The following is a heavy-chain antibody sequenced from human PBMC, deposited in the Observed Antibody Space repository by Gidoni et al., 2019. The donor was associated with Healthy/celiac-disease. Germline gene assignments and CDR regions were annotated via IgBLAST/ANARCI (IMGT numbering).Heavy chain of an antibody. Sequence: QVQLQESGPGLVKPSQTLSLTCTVSCGSIRSGGYYWSWIRQHPGKGLEWIGYIYYSGSTYYNPSLKSRVTISVDTSKNQFSLKLSSVTAADTAVYYCARGIRGVLSAGDWFDPWGQGTLVTVSS. J-gene: IGHJ5*02. CDR3: ARGIRGVLSAGDWFDP. V-gene: IGHV4-31*03. D-gene: IGHD3-10*01. CDR2: IYYSGST. CDR1: CGSIRSGGYY.